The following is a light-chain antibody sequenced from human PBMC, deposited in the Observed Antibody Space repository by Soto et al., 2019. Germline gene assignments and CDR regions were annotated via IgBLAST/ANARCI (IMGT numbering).Light chain of an antibody. J-gene: IGKJ5*01. CDR3: QQRSNWPIT. CDR1: QSVSSSTY. CDR2: DAS. V-gene: IGKV3D-20*02. Sequence: EIVLTQSPGTLSLSPGERATLSCRASQSVSSSTYLAWYQQKPGQAPRLLIYDASSRATGIPARFSGSGSGTDFTLTISSLEPEDFAVYYCQQRSNWPITFGQGTRLEIK.